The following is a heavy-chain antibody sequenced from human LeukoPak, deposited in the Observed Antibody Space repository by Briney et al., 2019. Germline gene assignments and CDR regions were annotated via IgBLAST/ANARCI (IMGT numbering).Heavy chain of an antibody. V-gene: IGHV3-30-3*01. J-gene: IGHJ4*02. CDR2: ISYDGSNK. D-gene: IGHD3-3*01. CDR3: ARLLGFWSGYDY. CDR1: GFTFSSYA. Sequence: GGSLRLSCAASGFTFSSYAMHWVRQAPGKGLEWVAVISYDGSNKYYADSVKGRFTISRGNSKNTLYLQMNSLRAEDTAVYYCARLLGFWSGYDYWGQGTLVTVSS.